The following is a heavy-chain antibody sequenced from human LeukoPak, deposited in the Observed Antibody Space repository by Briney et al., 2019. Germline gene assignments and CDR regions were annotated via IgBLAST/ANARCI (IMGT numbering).Heavy chain of an antibody. CDR3: ASSLVAGTLPAFDY. Sequence: ASVKVSCKASGGTFSSYAISWVRQAPGQGLEWMGGIIPIFGTANYAQKFQGRVTITTDESTSTAYMELSSLRSEDTAVYYCASSLVAGTLPAFDYWGQGTLVTVSS. V-gene: IGHV1-69*05. CDR2: IIPIFGTA. J-gene: IGHJ4*02. D-gene: IGHD6-19*01. CDR1: GGTFSSYA.